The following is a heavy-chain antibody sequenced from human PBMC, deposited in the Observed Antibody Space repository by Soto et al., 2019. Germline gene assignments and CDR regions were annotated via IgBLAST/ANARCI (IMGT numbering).Heavy chain of an antibody. D-gene: IGHD2-21*01. CDR1: GFTFSSYA. CDR2: ISGSGGST. J-gene: IGHJ6*03. Sequence: EVQLLESGGGLVQPGGSLRLSCAASGFTFSSYAMSWVRQAPGKGLEWVSAISGSGGSTYYVDSVKGRLTISRDNSKNKLYLQMNSLRAEDTAVYYCAKDLIGDYYYSMDVWGKGTTVTVSS. V-gene: IGHV3-23*01. CDR3: AKDLIGDYYYSMDV.